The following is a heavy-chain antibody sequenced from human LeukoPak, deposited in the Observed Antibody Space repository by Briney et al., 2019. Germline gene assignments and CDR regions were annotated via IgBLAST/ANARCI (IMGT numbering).Heavy chain of an antibody. CDR3: AKLTVGATELDY. CDR1: GFTFSSYA. Sequence: GGSLRLSCAASGFTFSSYAMSWVRQAPGKGLEWVSAISGSGGSTYYADPVKGRFTISRDNSKNTLYLQMNSLRAEDTAVYYCAKLTVGATELDYWGQGTLVTVSS. V-gene: IGHV3-23*01. CDR2: ISGSGGST. D-gene: IGHD1-26*01. J-gene: IGHJ4*02.